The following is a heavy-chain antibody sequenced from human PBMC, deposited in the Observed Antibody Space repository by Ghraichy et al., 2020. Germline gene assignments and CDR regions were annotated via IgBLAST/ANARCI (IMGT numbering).Heavy chain of an antibody. D-gene: IGHD1-7*01. V-gene: IGHV1-18*04. CDR1: GYTFTSYG. CDR3: AKATDWNYAIDY. CDR2: ISGNNGNT. J-gene: IGHJ4*02. Sequence: VKVSCKTSGYTFTSYGISWVRQAPGQGLEFMGWISGNNGNTKYSQKLQGRVTMTTDTSASTAYLELRSLRSDDTAIYYCAKATDWNYAIDYWGQGTLVTVSS.